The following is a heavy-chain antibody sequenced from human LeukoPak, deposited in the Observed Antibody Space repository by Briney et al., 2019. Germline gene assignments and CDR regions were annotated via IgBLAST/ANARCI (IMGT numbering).Heavy chain of an antibody. Sequence: GGSLRLSCAASGLSFIYAMSWVRRAPGKGLEWVSSISGGGAGTYYADSVRGRFTISRDNSKNTLYLQMNSLTVEDTAVYYCARETWSRGGDAFDIWGRGTMVTVSS. CDR1: GLSFIYA. V-gene: IGHV3-23*01. CDR2: ISGGGAGT. D-gene: IGHD3-10*01. CDR3: ARETWSRGGDAFDI. J-gene: IGHJ3*02.